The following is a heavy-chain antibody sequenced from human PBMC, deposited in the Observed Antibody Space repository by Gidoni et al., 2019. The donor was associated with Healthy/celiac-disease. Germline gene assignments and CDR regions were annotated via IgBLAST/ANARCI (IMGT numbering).Heavy chain of an antibody. J-gene: IGHJ5*02. CDR1: GCSISSGSYY. D-gene: IGHD1-26*01. CDR2: IYTSGST. V-gene: IGHV4-61*02. Sequence: QVQLQESGPGLVKPSQTLSLTCTVSGCSISSGSYYWSWIRQPAGKGLEWIGRIYTSGSTNYNPSLKSRVTISVDTSKNQFSLKLSSVTAADTAVYYCARDSYYGNWFDPWGQGTLVTVSS. CDR3: ARDSYYGNWFDP.